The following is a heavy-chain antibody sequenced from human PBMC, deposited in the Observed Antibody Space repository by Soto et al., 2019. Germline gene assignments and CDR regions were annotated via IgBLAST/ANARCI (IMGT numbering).Heavy chain of an antibody. V-gene: IGHV4-34*01. CDR1: GGSFSGYY. CDR3: ARIYSNLHY. Sequence: SQTLCLTCAVYGGSFSGYYWSWIRQPPGKGLEWIGEINHSGSTNYNPSLKSRVTISVDTSKNQFSLKLSSVTAADTAVYYCARIYSNLHYWGQGTLVTVSS. CDR2: INHSGST. D-gene: IGHD4-4*01. J-gene: IGHJ4*02.